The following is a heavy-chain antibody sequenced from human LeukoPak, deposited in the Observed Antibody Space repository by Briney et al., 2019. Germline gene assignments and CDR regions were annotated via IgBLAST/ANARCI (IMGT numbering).Heavy chain of an antibody. CDR2: LLKVGSLK. Sequence: GRSPRLSCAAPGFTFSGFGMHWVRQALGKGLEWGALLLKVGSLKYYADSVKGRFSLSRDNFENTQFLEMTSMREEDTAVYYCARDWFDSGWHLDHWGQGALVTVSS. CDR3: ARDWFDSGWHLDH. D-gene: IGHD6-19*01. J-gene: IGHJ4*02. V-gene: IGHV3-30*19. CDR1: GFTFSGFG.